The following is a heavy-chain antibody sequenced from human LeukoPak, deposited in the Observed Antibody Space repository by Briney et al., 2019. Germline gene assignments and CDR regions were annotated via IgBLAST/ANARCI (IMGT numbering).Heavy chain of an antibody. J-gene: IGHJ4*02. CDR2: IYYSGST. Sequence: SETLSLTCTVSGGSISSYYWSWIRQPPGKGLEWIGYIYYSGSTNYNPSLNSRVTISVDTSKNQFSLKLSSVTAADTAVYYCAREGSYFDSIGYYYGSGYFDYWGQGTLVTVSS. CDR3: AREGSYFDSIGYYYGSGYFDY. CDR1: GGSISSYY. D-gene: IGHD3-22*01. V-gene: IGHV4-59*01.